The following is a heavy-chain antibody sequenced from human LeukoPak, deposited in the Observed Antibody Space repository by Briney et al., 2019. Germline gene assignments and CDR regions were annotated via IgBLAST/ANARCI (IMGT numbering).Heavy chain of an antibody. J-gene: IGHJ3*02. CDR2: IYYSGST. Sequence: SETLSLTCTVSGGSISSSSYYWGWIRQPPGKGLEWIGSIYYSGSTYYNPSLKSRVTISVDTSKNQFSLKLSSVTAADTAVYYCARRGYCSSTSCYRDAFDIWGQGTMVTVSS. V-gene: IGHV4-39*01. D-gene: IGHD2-2*01. CDR1: GGSISSSSYY. CDR3: ARRGYCSSTSCYRDAFDI.